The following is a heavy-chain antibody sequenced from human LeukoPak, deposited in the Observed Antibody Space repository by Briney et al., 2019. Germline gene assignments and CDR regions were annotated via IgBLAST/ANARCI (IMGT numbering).Heavy chain of an antibody. V-gene: IGHV3-23*01. CDR3: AKEEVPNDY. CDR2: ISISGETT. D-gene: IGHD2-2*01. J-gene: IGHJ4*02. CDR1: GFTFSRSA. Sequence: GGSLRLSCAVSGFTFSRSAMSWVRQAPGKGLEWVSGISISGETTYYADSVQGRFSISRDNSKNTVYLQMYSLRVEDTAVYYCAKEEVPNDYWGQGILVTVSS.